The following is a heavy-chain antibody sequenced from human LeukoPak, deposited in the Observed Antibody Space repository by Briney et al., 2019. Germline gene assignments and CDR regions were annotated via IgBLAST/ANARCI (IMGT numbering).Heavy chain of an antibody. V-gene: IGHV3-23*01. J-gene: IGHJ4*02. CDR1: GFTFSSYA. Sequence: GGSLRLSCAASGFTFSSYAMSWVRQAPGKGLEWDSAISGSGGSTYYADSVKGRFTISRDNSKNTLYLQTNSLRAEDTAVYYCAKGKEMATIWDYFDYWGQGTLVTVSS. D-gene: IGHD5-24*01. CDR3: AKGKEMATIWDYFDY. CDR2: ISGSGGST.